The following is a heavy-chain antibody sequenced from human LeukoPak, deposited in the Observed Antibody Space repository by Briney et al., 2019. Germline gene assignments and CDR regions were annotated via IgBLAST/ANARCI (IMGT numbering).Heavy chain of an antibody. D-gene: IGHD3-22*01. V-gene: IGHV3-20*04. CDR2: INWNGGST. J-gene: IGHJ4*02. CDR3: ARGMYYYDSSDIGGGYYFDY. Sequence: GGTLRLSCAASGFAFASNGMSWVRQAPGKGLEWVSYINWNGGSTDYIDSVKGLFTISKDNSNKTGFLQMNSLRAEDTAVYYCARGMYYYDSSDIGGGYYFDYWGQGTLVTVSS. CDR1: GFAFASNG.